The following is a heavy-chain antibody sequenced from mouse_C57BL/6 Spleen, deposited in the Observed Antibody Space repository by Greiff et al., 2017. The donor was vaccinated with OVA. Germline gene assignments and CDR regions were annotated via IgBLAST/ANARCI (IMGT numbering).Heavy chain of an antibody. CDR3: ARDPREAWCAY. Sequence: EVHLVESGGGLVKPGGSLKLSCAASGFTFSSYAMSWVRQTPEKRLEWVATISDGGSYTYYPDNVKGRFTISRDNAKNNLYLQMSHLKSEDTAMYYCARDPREAWCAYWGQGTLVTVSA. CDR2: ISDGGSYT. CDR1: GFTFSSYA. J-gene: IGHJ3*01. V-gene: IGHV5-4*01.